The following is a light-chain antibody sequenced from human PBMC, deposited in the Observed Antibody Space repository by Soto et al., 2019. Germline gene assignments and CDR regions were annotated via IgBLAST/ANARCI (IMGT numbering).Light chain of an antibody. CDR1: QSVSSY. V-gene: IGKV3-11*01. Sequence: EIVLTQSPATLSLSPGERATLSCRASQSVSSYLAWYQQKPGQAPRLLIYDASNRATGIPARFSGSGSGTDFPLTISSLEPEDFGVYYCQQRSNWPPYTFGQGTKLEIK. CDR2: DAS. CDR3: QQRSNWPPYT. J-gene: IGKJ2*01.